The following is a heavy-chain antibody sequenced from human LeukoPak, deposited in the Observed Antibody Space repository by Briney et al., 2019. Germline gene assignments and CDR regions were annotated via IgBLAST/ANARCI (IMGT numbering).Heavy chain of an antibody. CDR1: GFTFSGSA. J-gene: IGHJ3*02. CDR3: TRRPEAFDT. Sequence: GGSLRLSCAASGFTFSGSAIHWVRQASGKGLEWVGRIRSKPNSYATAYATSVKGRFTISRDDSKNTAYLQMNSLKTEDTAVYYCTRRPEAFDTWGQGTMVTVSS. CDR2: IRSKPNSYAT. V-gene: IGHV3-73*01.